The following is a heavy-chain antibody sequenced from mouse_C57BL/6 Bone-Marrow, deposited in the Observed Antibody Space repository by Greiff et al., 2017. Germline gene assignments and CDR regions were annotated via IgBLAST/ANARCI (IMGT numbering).Heavy chain of an antibody. CDR2: IDPSDSYT. D-gene: IGHD1-2*01. V-gene: IGHV1-69*01. J-gene: IGHJ3*01. Sequence: QVQLQQPGAELVMPGASVQLSCKASGYTFTSYWMHWVKQRPGQGLEWIGEIDPSDSYTNYNQKFKGKSTLTVDKSSSTAYMQLSSLTSEDSAVYYCARLENYYGPLAWFAYWGQGTLVTVSA. CDR1: GYTFTSYW. CDR3: ARLENYYGPLAWFAY.